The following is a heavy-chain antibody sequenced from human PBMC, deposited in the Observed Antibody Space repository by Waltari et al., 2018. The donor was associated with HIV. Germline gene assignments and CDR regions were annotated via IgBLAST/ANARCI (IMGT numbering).Heavy chain of an antibody. CDR1: GYTFSDYY. V-gene: IGHV1-2*04. D-gene: IGHD5-18*01. CDR2: INPNRGGT. Sequence: QVQLVQSGAEVKKVGASVKVSCKASGYTFSDYYIHWVRQAPGQGLEWMGLINPNRGGTTYAQKFQGWVTMTGDTSVSTAYMELSRLRSDDTAVYYCARDAEVLGYSYRNYYYYYGMDAWGQGTTVTVSS. CDR3: ARDAEVLGYSYRNYYYYYGMDA. J-gene: IGHJ6*02.